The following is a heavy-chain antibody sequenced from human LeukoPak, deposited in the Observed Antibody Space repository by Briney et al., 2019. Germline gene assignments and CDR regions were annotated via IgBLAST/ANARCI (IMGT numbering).Heavy chain of an antibody. V-gene: IGHV3-30*02. Sequence: GGSLRLSCAASGFTFTSYGMHWVRQAPGKGLEWVAFIRFDGNNKYYADSVKGRFTISRDNSKNTLYLQMNSLRAEDTAVYYCAKDLLAYSSSRYPQYYFDYWGQGTLVTVSS. CDR1: GFTFTSYG. CDR2: IRFDGNNK. J-gene: IGHJ4*02. D-gene: IGHD6-13*01. CDR3: AKDLLAYSSSRYPQYYFDY.